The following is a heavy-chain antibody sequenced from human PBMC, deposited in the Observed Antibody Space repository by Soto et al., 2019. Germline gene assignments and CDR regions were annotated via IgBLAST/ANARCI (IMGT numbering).Heavy chain of an antibody. CDR1: GSIFTGYG. J-gene: IGHJ5*02. D-gene: IGHD6-13*01. Sequence: VHLVESGGGVAQPGRSLRLSCAASGSIFTGYGMNWVRQAPGKGLEWVSSISSSSSYIYYADSVKGRFTISRDNAKNSLYLQMNSLRAEDTAVYYCASSLSSWYNWFDPWGQGTLVTFSS. V-gene: IGHV3-21*01. CDR2: ISSSSSYI. CDR3: ASSLSSWYNWFDP.